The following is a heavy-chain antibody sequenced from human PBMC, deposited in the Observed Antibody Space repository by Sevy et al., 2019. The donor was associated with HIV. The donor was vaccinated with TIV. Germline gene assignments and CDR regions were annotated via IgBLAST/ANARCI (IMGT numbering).Heavy chain of an antibody. CDR2: ISYDGSNK. V-gene: IGHV3-30*18. CDR3: AKDGGYCSSTSCYAIYYFDY. CDR1: GFTFSSYG. J-gene: IGHJ4*02. D-gene: IGHD2-2*01. Sequence: GGSLRLSCAASGFTFSSYGMHWVRQAPGKGLEWVAVISYDGSNKYYADSVKGRFTISRDNSKNTLYLQMNSLRAEDMAVYCCAKDGGYCSSTSCYAIYYFDYWGQGTLVTVSS.